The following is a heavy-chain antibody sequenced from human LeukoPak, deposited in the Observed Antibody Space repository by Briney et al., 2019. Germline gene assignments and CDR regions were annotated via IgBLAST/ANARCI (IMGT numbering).Heavy chain of an antibody. CDR2: ISAYNGNT. V-gene: IGHV1-18*01. D-gene: IGHD6-19*01. J-gene: IGHJ4*02. CDR3: ARGHIAVAGLSNDY. CDR1: GYTFTSYG. Sequence: ASVKVSCTASGYTFTSYGISWVRPAPGQGLEWMGWISAYNGNTNYAQKLQGRVTMTTDTSTSTAYMELRSLRSDDTAVYYCARGHIAVAGLSNDYWGQGTLVTVSS.